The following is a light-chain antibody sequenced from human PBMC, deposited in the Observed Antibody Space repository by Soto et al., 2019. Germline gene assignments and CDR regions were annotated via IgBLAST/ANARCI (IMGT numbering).Light chain of an antibody. V-gene: IGLV4-69*01. CDR2: LNSDGSH. CDR3: QTWGTGEV. J-gene: IGLJ3*02. CDR1: SGHSSYA. Sequence: QLVLTQSPSASASLGASVKLTCTLSSGHSSYAIAWHQQQPEKGPRYLMKLNSDGSHSKGDGIPDRFSGSSSGAECYLTISSLQSEDEADYYCQTWGTGEVFGGGTKLTVL.